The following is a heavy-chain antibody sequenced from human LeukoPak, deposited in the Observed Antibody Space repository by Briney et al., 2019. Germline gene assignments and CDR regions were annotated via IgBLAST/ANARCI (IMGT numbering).Heavy chain of an antibody. J-gene: IGHJ4*02. D-gene: IGHD3-9*01. CDR2: INSNSGGT. V-gene: IGHV1-2*02. Sequence: GASVKVSCKASGYTFTAYYKHWVRQAPGQGLEWMGWINSNSGGTNYAQKFQDRVTMTRDTSISTAYMELNRLRFDDTAVYYCARSPHILTGENFDYWGQGTLVTVSS. CDR3: ARSPHILTGENFDY. CDR1: GYTFTAYY.